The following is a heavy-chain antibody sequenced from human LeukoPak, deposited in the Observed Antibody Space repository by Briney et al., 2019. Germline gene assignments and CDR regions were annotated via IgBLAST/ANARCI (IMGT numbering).Heavy chain of an antibody. Sequence: GGSLRLSCAASGFTFSSYAMHWVRQAPGKGLEYVSAISSNGGSTYYANSVKGRFTISRDNSKNTLYLQMGSLRAEDTAVYYCARGGRFYYYYYMDVWGKGTTVTVSS. V-gene: IGHV3-64*01. CDR3: ARGGRFYYYYYMDV. J-gene: IGHJ6*03. CDR2: ISSNGGST. D-gene: IGHD3-3*01. CDR1: GFTFSSYA.